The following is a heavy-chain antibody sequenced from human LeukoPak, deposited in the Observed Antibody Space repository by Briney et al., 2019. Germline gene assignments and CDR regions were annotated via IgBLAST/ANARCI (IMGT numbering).Heavy chain of an antibody. Sequence: ASVKVSCKASGYTFTSYSINWVRQAPGQGLEWMGWISAYNGNTKYAQKVQGRVTMTTDTSTSTAYMELRSLRSDDTAVYYCARGLGGSGSYFLNFDYWGQGTLVTVSS. D-gene: IGHD1-26*01. CDR3: ARGLGGSGSYFLNFDY. CDR2: ISAYNGNT. CDR1: GYTFTSYS. J-gene: IGHJ4*02. V-gene: IGHV1-18*01.